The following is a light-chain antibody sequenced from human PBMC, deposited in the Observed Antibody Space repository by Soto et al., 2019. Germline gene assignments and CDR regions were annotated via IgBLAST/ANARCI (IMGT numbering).Light chain of an antibody. J-gene: IGLJ2*01. CDR1: VLAKKY. CDR2: KDS. Sequence: SSELTQPSSVSVSPGQTARITCSGGVLAKKYAGWFQQKPGQAPVLVIYKDSERPSGIPERFSGSSSGTTVTLTISGAQVEDEADYYCYSAADNNLGVFGGGTKLTVL. CDR3: YSAADNNLGV. V-gene: IGLV3-27*01.